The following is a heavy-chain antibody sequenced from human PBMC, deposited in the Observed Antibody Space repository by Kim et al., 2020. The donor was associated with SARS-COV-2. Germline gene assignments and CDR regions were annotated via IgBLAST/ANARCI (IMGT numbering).Heavy chain of an antibody. CDR1: GFTFSNYA. V-gene: IGHV3-23*01. J-gene: IGHJ1*01. CDR3: AKVGGLSYGYWYFQH. D-gene: IGHD5-18*01. CDR2: IAGSGGST. Sequence: GGSLRLSCAASGFTFSNYAMSWVRQAPGKGLEWVSAIAGSGGSTYYADSVKGRFTISRDNSKNTLYLQMNSLRAEDTAVYYCAKVGGLSYGYWYFQHWGQGTLVTVSS.